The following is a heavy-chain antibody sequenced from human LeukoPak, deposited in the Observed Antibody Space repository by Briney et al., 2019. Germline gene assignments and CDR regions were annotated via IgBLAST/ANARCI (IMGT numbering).Heavy chain of an antibody. CDR2: INTNTGNP. CDR3: ARDEDSSGYYHAEYFQH. V-gene: IGHV7-4-1*02. J-gene: IGHJ1*01. Sequence: ASVKVSCKASGYTFTSYGISWVRQAPGQGLEWMGWINTNTGNPTYAQGFTGRFVFSLDTSVSTAYLQISSLKAEDTAVYYCARDEDSSGYYHAEYFQHWGQGTLVTVSS. CDR1: GYTFTSYG. D-gene: IGHD3-22*01.